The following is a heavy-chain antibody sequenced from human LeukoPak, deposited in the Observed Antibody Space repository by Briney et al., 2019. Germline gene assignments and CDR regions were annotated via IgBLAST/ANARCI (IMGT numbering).Heavy chain of an antibody. CDR1: GFTLSSYG. Sequence: GGSLRLSCAASGFTLSSYGMHWVRQAPGKGLEWVAVIWYDGSNKYYADSVKGRFTISKDNSKNTLYLQMNSPRAEDTAVYYCARRRGYSGYDLDYWGQGTLVTVSS. V-gene: IGHV3-33*01. CDR2: IWYDGSNK. CDR3: ARRRGYSGYDLDY. D-gene: IGHD5-12*01. J-gene: IGHJ4*02.